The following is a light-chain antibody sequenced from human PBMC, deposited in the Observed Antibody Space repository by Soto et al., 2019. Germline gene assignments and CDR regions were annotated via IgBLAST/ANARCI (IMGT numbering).Light chain of an antibody. CDR3: QQSFSTPSTWT. V-gene: IGKV1-9*01. Sequence: IQLTQAPSSLSASVLDRVTITCRASQGIGSYLAWYQQKPGKAPKLLIYAASSLQSGVPSRFSGSGSGTDFTLTVSSLQPEDFATYFCQQSFSTPSTWTFGPGTKVDIK. J-gene: IGKJ1*01. CDR2: AAS. CDR1: QGIGSY.